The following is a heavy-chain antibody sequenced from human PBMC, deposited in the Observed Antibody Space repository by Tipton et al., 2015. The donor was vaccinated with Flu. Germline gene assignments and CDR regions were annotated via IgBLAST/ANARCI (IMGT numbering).Heavy chain of an antibody. CDR3: ARREYSNYVSEPKNWFDP. J-gene: IGHJ5*02. CDR1: GGSISSSKW. D-gene: IGHD4-11*01. CDR2: TFHSGNT. V-gene: IGHV4-4*02. Sequence: GLVKPSGTLSVTCAVSGGSISSSKWWSWVRQPPGKGLEWIGNTFHSGNTYLNPSLKSRVTISIDTSKSQFSLKLSSVTAADTAVYYCARREYSNYVSEPKNWFDPWGQGALVTVSS.